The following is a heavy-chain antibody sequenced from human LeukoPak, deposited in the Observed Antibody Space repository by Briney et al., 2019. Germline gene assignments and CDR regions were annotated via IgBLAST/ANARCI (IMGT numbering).Heavy chain of an antibody. Sequence: ASVKVSCKASGYTFTDYYMEWVRQAPGQGLEWMGWINPNSGGTNYAQKFQGRVTMTRDTSISTAYMELGRLRSDDTAVYYCARVRSYCTNGVCYWDLDYWGQGTLVTVSS. J-gene: IGHJ4*02. CDR1: GYTFTDYY. D-gene: IGHD2-8*01. CDR2: INPNSGGT. V-gene: IGHV1-2*02. CDR3: ARVRSYCTNGVCYWDLDY.